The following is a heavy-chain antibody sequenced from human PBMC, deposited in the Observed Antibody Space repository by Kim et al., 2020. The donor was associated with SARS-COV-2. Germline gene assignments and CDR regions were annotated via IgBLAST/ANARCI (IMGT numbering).Heavy chain of an antibody. CDR3: ASSNIVVVPAAMANYGMDV. CDR2: IYYSGST. Sequence: SETLSLTCTVSGVSISSYYWSWIRQPPGKGLEWIGYIYYSGSTNYNPSLKSRVTISVDTSKNQFSLKLSSVTAADTAVYYCASSNIVVVPAAMANYGMDVWGQGTTVTVSS. J-gene: IGHJ6*02. D-gene: IGHD2-2*01. CDR1: GVSISSYY. V-gene: IGHV4-59*13.